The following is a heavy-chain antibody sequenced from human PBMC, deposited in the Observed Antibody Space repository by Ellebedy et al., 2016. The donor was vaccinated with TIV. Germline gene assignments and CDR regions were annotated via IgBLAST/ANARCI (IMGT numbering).Heavy chain of an antibody. V-gene: IGHV5-51*01. CDR3: ARLYDSSGDQQYYYGMDV. CDR1: GYSFRSHW. Sequence: PGGSLRLSCKGSGYSFRSHWIGWVRQMPGKGLEWMGIIYPGDSHTRYSPSFQGQVTISADKSISTAYLQWSSLKAADTAMYYCARLYDSSGDQQYYYGMDVWGQGTTVTVSS. J-gene: IGHJ6*02. CDR2: IYPGDSHT. D-gene: IGHD3-22*01.